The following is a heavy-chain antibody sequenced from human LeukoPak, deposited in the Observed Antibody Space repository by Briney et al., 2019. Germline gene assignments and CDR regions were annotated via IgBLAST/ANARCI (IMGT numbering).Heavy chain of an antibody. D-gene: IGHD5-12*01. CDR2: IKSKTDGGTT. Sequence: PGGSLRLSCAASGFTFSNAWMSWVRQAPGKGLEWVGRIKSKTDGGTTDYAAPVKGRFTISRDESKNTLYLQMNSLKTEDTAVYYCTTDHGYSGYDFDYWGQGTLVTVSS. V-gene: IGHV3-15*01. CDR3: TTDHGYSGYDFDY. J-gene: IGHJ4*02. CDR1: GFTFSNAW.